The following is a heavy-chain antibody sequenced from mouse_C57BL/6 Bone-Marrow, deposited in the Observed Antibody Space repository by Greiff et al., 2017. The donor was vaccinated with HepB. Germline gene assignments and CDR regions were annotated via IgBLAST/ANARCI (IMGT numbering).Heavy chain of an antibody. Sequence: EVQLQQSGAELVRPGASVKLSCTASGFNIKDDYMHWVKQRPEQGLEWIGWIDPENGDTEYASKFQGKATITADTSSNTAYLQLSSLTSEDTAVYYCTTGGYDADWGQGTLVTVSA. J-gene: IGHJ3*01. V-gene: IGHV14-4*01. CDR3: TTGGYDAD. D-gene: IGHD2-2*01. CDR2: IDPENGDT. CDR1: GFNIKDDY.